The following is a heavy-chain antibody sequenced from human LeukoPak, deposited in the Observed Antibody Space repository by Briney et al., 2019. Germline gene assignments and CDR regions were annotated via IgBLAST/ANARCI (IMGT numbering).Heavy chain of an antibody. Sequence: GGSLRLSCAASGFTFNNYAMSWVRKAPGKGLEWVAVIWYDGSNKYYADSVKGRFTISRDNSKNTLYLQMNSLRAEDTAVFFFFKQKTAYDILTGYEYWGQGTLVTVSS. J-gene: IGHJ4*02. CDR3: FKQKTAYDILTGYEY. D-gene: IGHD3-9*01. CDR2: IWYDGSNK. CDR1: GFTFNNYA. V-gene: IGHV3-33*08.